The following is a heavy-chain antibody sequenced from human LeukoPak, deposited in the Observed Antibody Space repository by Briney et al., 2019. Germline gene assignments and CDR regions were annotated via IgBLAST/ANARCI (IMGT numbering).Heavy chain of an antibody. J-gene: IGHJ5*02. Sequence: NPSETLSLTCTVSGGSISSYYWSWIRQPPGKGLEWIGYKYYSGRTNYNPSLKSRVTISVDTSKNQFSLKLSSVTAADTAVYYCARGPNIVVVPAAMVVRPYNWFDPWGQGTLVTVSS. D-gene: IGHD2-2*01. CDR1: GGSISSYY. CDR2: KYYSGRT. V-gene: IGHV4-59*12. CDR3: ARGPNIVVVPAAMVVRPYNWFDP.